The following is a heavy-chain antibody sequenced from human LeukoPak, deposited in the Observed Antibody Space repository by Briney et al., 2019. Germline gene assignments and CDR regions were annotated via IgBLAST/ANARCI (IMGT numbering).Heavy chain of an antibody. CDR2: ISSSTSYT. D-gene: IGHD4-11*01. CDR3: ARWRTTVYGMDV. J-gene: IGHJ6*02. Sequence: PGGPLRLSCAASGFTFSSYSMIWVRQAPGKGLEWVSYISSSTSYTNYADSVKGRFTISRDNAKKSLYLQMNSLRAEDTAVYYCARWRTTVYGMDVWGQGTTVTVSS. CDR1: GFTFSSYS. V-gene: IGHV3-21*05.